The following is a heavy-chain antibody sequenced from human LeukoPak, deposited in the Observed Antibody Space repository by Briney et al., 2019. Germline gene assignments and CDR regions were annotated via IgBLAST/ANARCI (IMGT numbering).Heavy chain of an antibody. D-gene: IGHD3-16*02. J-gene: IGHJ4*02. CDR3: ARRLDYVWGSYRPFDY. CDR1: GGSFSGYY. CDR2: INHSGST. V-gene: IGHV4-34*01. Sequence: PSETLSLTCAVYGGSFSGYYWSWIRQPPGKGLEWIGEINHSGSTNYNPSLKSRVTISVDTSKNQFSLKLSSVTAADTAVYYCARRLDYVWGSYRPFDYWGQGTLVTVSS.